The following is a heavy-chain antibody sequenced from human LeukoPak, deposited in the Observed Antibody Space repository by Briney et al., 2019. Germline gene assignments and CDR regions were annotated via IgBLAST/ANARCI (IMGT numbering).Heavy chain of an antibody. J-gene: IGHJ2*01. CDR1: GFTLSTYY. Sequence: GGSLRLSCAASGFTLSTYYMNWVRQAPGKGLEWVSIIYSGGTTYYADSVKGRFTISRDTSKNTLSLQMNSLRAEDTAVYFCARVGDHFHWNLDLWGRGTLVAVSS. D-gene: IGHD5-24*01. V-gene: IGHV3-53*01. CDR3: ARVGDHFHWNLDL. CDR2: IYSGGTT.